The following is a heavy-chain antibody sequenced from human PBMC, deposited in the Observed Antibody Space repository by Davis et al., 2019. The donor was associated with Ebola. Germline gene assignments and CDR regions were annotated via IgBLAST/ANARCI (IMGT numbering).Heavy chain of an antibody. CDR1: GFTFSSYW. D-gene: IGHD2-15*01. CDR2: IKQDGSEK. CDR3: ATRSWYFDY. Sequence: GESLKISCAASGFTFSSYWMSWVRQAPGKGLEWVANIKQDGSEKYYVDSVKGRFTISRDNAKNSLYLQMNSLRAEDTAVYYCATRSWYFDYWGQGTLVTVSS. J-gene: IGHJ4*02. V-gene: IGHV3-7*03.